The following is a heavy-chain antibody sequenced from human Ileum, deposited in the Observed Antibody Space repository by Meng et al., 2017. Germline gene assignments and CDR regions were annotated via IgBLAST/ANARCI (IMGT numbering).Heavy chain of an antibody. V-gene: IGHV1-3*01. CDR2: INAGNGNI. Sequence: QVQLVQSGTEVKMVGASVKVSCTASGYTFRNYPLHWVRQAPGKMPEWMGWINAGNGNIKISQKFQGRITITSDTSATAYMELSSLRSEDTAVYFCARENDNWNYFDYWGQGSLVTVSS. CDR3: ARENDNWNYFDY. D-gene: IGHD1-1*01. CDR1: GYTFRNYP. J-gene: IGHJ4*02.